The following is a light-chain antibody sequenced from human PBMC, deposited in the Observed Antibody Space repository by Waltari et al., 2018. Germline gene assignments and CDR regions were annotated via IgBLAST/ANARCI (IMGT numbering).Light chain of an antibody. V-gene: IGLV1-51*02. CDR2: ENT. CDR1: SSNLGNNY. CDR3: GTWDSSLSGAV. J-gene: IGLJ7*01. Sequence: QSVLTQPPSVSAAPGQRVPISCPGGSSNLGNNYVSWYRQFPATAPKLLIYENTERPSGIPGRFSGSKSGTSATLDITGRQAGDEADYCCGTWDSSLSGAVFGGGTHLTVL.